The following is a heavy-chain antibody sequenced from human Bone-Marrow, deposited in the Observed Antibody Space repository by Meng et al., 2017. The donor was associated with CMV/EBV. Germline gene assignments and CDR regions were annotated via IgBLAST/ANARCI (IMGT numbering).Heavy chain of an antibody. CDR3: AKGSSSSLVYYYGMDV. J-gene: IGHJ6*02. Sequence: SLKISCAASGITFDDYAMHWVRQVPGKGLEWVSGISWTSSGISYADSVKGRFTISRDNAKNYLYLQMNSLRAEDTALYYCAKGSSSSLVYYYGMDVWGQGPTVTVSS. V-gene: IGHV3-9*01. CDR2: ISWTSSGI. CDR1: GITFDDYA. D-gene: IGHD6-6*01.